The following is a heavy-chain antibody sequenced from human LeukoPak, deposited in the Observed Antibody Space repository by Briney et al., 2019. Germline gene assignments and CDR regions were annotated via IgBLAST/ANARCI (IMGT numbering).Heavy chain of an antibody. CDR1: GYSVTELS. Sequence: ASVTVSFKVSGYSVTELSMHWVRQAPGLGLEWMGGFNREDAAPIYAQQFQGRVTMTEDTSTDTAYMELSSLRSEDTALYYCATLDSYYDKSGRPLLPDWGQGTLVTVSS. CDR3: ATLDSYYDKSGRPLLPD. D-gene: IGHD3-22*01. CDR2: FNREDAAP. J-gene: IGHJ4*02. V-gene: IGHV1-24*01.